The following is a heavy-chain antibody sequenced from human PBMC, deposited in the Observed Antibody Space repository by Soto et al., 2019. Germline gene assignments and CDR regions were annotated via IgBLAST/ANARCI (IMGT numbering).Heavy chain of an antibody. Sequence: LRLSCAASGFTFDDYAMHWVRQAPGKGLEWVSGISWNSGSIGYADSVKGRFTISRDNAKNSLYLQMNSLRAEDTALYYCAKDMWQQLVLDAFDIWAQGTIVTVSS. D-gene: IGHD6-13*01. V-gene: IGHV3-9*01. CDR1: GFTFDDYA. J-gene: IGHJ3*02. CDR3: AKDMWQQLVLDAFDI. CDR2: ISWNSGSI.